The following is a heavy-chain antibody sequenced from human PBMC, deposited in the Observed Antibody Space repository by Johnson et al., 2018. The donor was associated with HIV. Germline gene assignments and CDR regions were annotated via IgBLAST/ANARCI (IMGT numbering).Heavy chain of an antibody. CDR2: IKQDGGEK. V-gene: IGHV3-7*02. CDR3: AKPPVGGSYLDAFDI. CDR1: GFTFSSYW. Sequence: VQLVESGGGLVQPGGSLRLSCAVSGFTFSSYWMSWVRQAPGRGLEWVANIKQDGGEKYYVDSVKGRFTISRDNAKHSLYLQMNSLRAEDTAVYYCAKPPVGGSYLDAFDIWGQGTMVTVSS. D-gene: IGHD1-26*01. J-gene: IGHJ3*02.